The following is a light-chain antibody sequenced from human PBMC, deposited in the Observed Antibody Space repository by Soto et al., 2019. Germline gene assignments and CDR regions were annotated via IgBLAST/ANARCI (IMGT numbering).Light chain of an antibody. V-gene: IGKV3-11*01. CDR3: QQPSKWLLT. CDR2: DAS. J-gene: IGKJ4*01. CDR1: QSVSSY. Sequence: EIVLTQSPATLSLSPGERATLSCRASQSVSSYLAWYQQKPGQAPRLLIYDASNRATGIPARFSGSGSGTDFPLTISSLEPEDFAVYYCQQPSKWLLTFGGGTKVEIK.